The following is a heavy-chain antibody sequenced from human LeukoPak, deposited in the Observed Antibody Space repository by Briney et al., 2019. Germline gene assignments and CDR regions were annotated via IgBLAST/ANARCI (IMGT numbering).Heavy chain of an antibody. J-gene: IGHJ4*02. D-gene: IGHD2-2*01. V-gene: IGHV1-2*02. CDR2: IKPNSGGT. CDR1: GYTFTGYY. Sequence: ASVKVSCKASGYTFTGYYMHWVRQAPGQGLEWMGWIKPNSGGTNYAQKFQSRVTITRDTSISTHYMEMIRLSSDAPAVSYCARGIVPAYIFYWGQGTLVTVSS. CDR3: ARGIVPAYIFY.